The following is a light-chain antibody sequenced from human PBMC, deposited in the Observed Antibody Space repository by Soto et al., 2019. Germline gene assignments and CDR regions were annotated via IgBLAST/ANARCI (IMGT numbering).Light chain of an antibody. CDR3: QQYKAWPLT. V-gene: IGKV3-15*01. J-gene: IGKJ4*01. Sequence: EILMTQSPGTLSVSPGERVTLSCRASQSVSDNLAWYQQKPGQAPRLLIYAISTRPTGIPARFSGSGSGTEVTLTISGLQSEDFSVYYCQQYKAWPLTFGGGTEVEIK. CDR2: AIS. CDR1: QSVSDN.